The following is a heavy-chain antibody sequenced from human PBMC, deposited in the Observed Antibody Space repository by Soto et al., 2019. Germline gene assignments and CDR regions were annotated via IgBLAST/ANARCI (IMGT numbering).Heavy chain of an antibody. CDR1: GYTFSNYA. D-gene: IGHD6-19*01. J-gene: IGHJ4*02. CDR3: ARQAVSGRTGYHY. Sequence: ALVTVSCKASGYTFSNYAMHWVRQAPGQRLEWMGWVNAYNGNTNYAQKSQGRVTMTTDTSTSTAYMELRRQGSDDTAVYYCARQAVSGRTGYHYWGQGTLDTVS. V-gene: IGHV1-18*01. CDR2: VNAYNGNT.